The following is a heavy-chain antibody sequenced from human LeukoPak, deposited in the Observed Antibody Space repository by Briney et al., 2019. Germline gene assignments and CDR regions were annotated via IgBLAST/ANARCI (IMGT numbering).Heavy chain of an antibody. Sequence: SGPTLVNPTQTLTLTCTFSGFSLSTRGMCVSWNRQPSGKALEWLALIYWDDDKYYSTSLKTRLTISKDTSKNQVVVTMTNMDPVDTATYYCARMQSAYDAFDIWGQGTMVTVSS. CDR3: ARMQSAYDAFDI. J-gene: IGHJ3*02. CDR1: GFSLSTRGMC. D-gene: IGHD3-3*01. CDR2: IYWDDDK. V-gene: IGHV2-70*01.